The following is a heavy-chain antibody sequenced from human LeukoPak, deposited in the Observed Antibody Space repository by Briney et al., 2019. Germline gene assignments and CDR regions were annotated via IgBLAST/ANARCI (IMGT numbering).Heavy chain of an antibody. CDR3: ARRKYIDY. Sequence: PSETLSLTCAVYGGSFSGYYWSSIRQPPGKGLEWIGEINHSGSTNYNPSLKSRVTISVDTSKNQFSLKLSSVTAADTAVYYCARRKYIDYWGQGTLVTVSS. J-gene: IGHJ4*02. V-gene: IGHV4-34*01. D-gene: IGHD1-14*01. CDR2: INHSGST. CDR1: GGSFSGYY.